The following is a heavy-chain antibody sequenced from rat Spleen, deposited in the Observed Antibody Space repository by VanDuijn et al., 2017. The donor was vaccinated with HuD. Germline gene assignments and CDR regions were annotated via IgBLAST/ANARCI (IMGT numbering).Heavy chain of an antibody. CDR2: IDSAGST. Sequence: EVQLQESGPGLVKPSQSLSLTCSVTGYSITSNYWGWIRKFPGNKMEWMGYIDSAGSTNYNPSLKSRISITRDTSKKQLFLQVNSVTTEDTATYYCARQGDFYSGDGYFDFWGPGTMVIVSS. D-gene: IGHD1-1*01. V-gene: IGHV3-3*01. CDR1: GYSITSNY. CDR3: ARQGDFYSGDGYFDF. J-gene: IGHJ1*01.